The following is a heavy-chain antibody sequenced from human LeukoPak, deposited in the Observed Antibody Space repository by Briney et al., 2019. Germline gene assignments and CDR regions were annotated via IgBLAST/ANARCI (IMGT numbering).Heavy chain of an antibody. J-gene: IGHJ4*02. CDR2: ISGSGSST. D-gene: IGHD2-15*01. CDR1: GFTFSSYA. CDR3: AKCLRQRIGGSCYSVQNYFDY. V-gene: IGHV3-23*01. Sequence: GGSLRLSCAASGFTFSSYAMSWVRQAPGKGLEWSSAISGSGSSTYYADSVKGRFTISRDNSKNTLYLQMNTLRAEDTAVYYCAKCLRQRIGGSCYSVQNYFDYWGQGTLVTVSS.